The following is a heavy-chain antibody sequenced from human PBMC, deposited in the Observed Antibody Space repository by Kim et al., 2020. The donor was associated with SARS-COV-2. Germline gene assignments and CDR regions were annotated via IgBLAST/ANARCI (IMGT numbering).Heavy chain of an antibody. D-gene: IGHD1-1*01. CDR1: GFTFSSYG. J-gene: IGHJ4*02. CDR2: ISYDGSNK. Sequence: GGSLRLSCAASGFTFSSYGMHWVRQAPGKGLEWVAVISYDGSNKYYADSVKGRFTISRDNSKNTLYLQMNSLRAEDTAVYYCASQQLERRLAYWGQGTLVTVSS. CDR3: ASQQLERRLAY. V-gene: IGHV3-30*03.